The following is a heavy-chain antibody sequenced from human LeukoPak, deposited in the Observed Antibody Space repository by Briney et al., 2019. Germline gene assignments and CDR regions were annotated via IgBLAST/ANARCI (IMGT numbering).Heavy chain of an antibody. CDR1: GFSFASYW. D-gene: IGHD6-19*01. V-gene: IGHV5-51*01. CDR2: IYPGDSDT. CDR3: ARDLAVAGIGLPDY. Sequence: GESLKISCKGSGFSFASYWIGWVRQMPGKGLEWMGIIYPGDSDTRYSPSFQGQVTISADKSISTAYLQWSSLKASDTAMYYCARDLAVAGIGLPDYWGQGTLVTVSS. J-gene: IGHJ4*02.